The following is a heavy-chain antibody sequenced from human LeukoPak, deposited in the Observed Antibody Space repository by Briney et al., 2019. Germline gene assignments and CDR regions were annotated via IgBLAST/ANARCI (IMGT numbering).Heavy chain of an antibody. D-gene: IGHD6-13*01. CDR2: IYHSGST. V-gene: IGHV4-38-2*01. CDR3: ARFLVLIPYYFDY. Sequence: SSETLSLTCAVSGYSISSGYYWGWIRQPPGKGLEWIGSIYHSGSTYYNPSLKSRVTISVDTSKNQFSLKLSSVTAADTAVYYRARFLVLIPYYFDYWGQGTLVTVSS. J-gene: IGHJ4*02. CDR1: GYSISSGYY.